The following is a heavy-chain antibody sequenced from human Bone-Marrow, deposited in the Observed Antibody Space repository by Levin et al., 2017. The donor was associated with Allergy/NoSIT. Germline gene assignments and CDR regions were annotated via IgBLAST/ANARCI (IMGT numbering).Heavy chain of an antibody. D-gene: IGHD3-22*01. J-gene: IGHJ3*02. CDR3: ARGADNPDSGDYYYFGFDI. Sequence: SSETLSLTCTVSGASVSNGGYYWTWIRQTPGKGLEWIGYMSYSGTARYNPSLKSRVTIKEDPSTNQFSLKLTSVTAADTAMYFCARGADNPDSGDYYYFGFDIWGQGTLVTVSS. V-gene: IGHV4-61*08. CDR1: GASVSNGGYY. CDR2: MSYSGTA.